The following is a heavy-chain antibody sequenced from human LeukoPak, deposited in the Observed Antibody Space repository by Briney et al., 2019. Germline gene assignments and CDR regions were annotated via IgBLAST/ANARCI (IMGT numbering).Heavy chain of an antibody. D-gene: IGHD1-20*01. CDR2: ISSGSSYI. V-gene: IGHV3-21*01. CDR3: ARGPNWNDEDY. J-gene: IGHJ4*02. CDR1: GFTFSSYS. Sequence: GGSLRLSCAASGFTFSSYSMNWVRQAPGKGLEWVSSISSGSSYIYYADSVKGRFTISGDNAKNSLYLQMNSLRAEDTAVYYCARGPNWNDEDYWGQGTLVTVSS.